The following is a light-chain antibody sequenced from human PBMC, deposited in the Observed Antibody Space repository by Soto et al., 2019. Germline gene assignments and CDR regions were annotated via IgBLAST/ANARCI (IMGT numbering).Light chain of an antibody. CDR2: RAS. J-gene: IGKJ1*01. CDR1: QSVSRSY. Sequence: EIVLTQSPGTLSLSPGDRATLSCRASQSVSRSYLGWYQQKPGQAPRLLINRASTRAPGIPARFSGSASGTEFTLTIRSLQSEDFAVYYCNQCNEWPWTFGQGTKVDIK. V-gene: IGKV3-15*01. CDR3: NQCNEWPWT.